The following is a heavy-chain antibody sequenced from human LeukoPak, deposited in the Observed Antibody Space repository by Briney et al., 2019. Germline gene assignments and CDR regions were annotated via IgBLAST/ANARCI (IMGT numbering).Heavy chain of an antibody. Sequence: GGSLRLSCLASGFSFNSYTMNWVREAPGKGLEWVSTISPGVSGYTWYAESVKGRFTISRDNPENSLYLQMDSLRADDTAVYYCVRDVSRRIGTDVWGQGTTVTLSS. CDR3: VRDVSRRIGTDV. V-gene: IGHV3-21*06. J-gene: IGHJ6*02. CDR2: ISPGVSGYT. CDR1: GFSFNSYT. D-gene: IGHD2/OR15-2a*01.